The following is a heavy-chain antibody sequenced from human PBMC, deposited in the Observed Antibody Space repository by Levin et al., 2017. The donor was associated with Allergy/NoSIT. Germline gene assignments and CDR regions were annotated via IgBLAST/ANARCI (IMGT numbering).Heavy chain of an antibody. CDR2: LSSSSRYV. Sequence: PGESLKISCAASGFTFSTYTMNWVRQAPGKGLEWVSSLSSSSRYVYYADSMKGRFTISRDNAKNSLYLQMNSLRAEDTAVYYCARARYGDSNLDSWGQGTLVTVSS. CDR1: GFTFSTYT. CDR3: ARARYGDSNLDS. V-gene: IGHV3-21*01. J-gene: IGHJ4*02. D-gene: IGHD4-17*01.